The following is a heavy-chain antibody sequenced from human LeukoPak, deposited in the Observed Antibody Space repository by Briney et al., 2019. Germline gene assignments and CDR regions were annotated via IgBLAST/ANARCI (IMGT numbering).Heavy chain of an antibody. D-gene: IGHD2-2*01. CDR3: AKDRGRLKLDIVVPLAPNWFDP. Sequence: GGSPRLSCAASGFTFSSYAMSWVRRAPGKGLEWVSAISGSGGSTYYADSVKGRFTISRDNSKNTLYLQMNSLRAEDTAVYYCAKDRGRLKLDIVVPLAPNWFDPWGQGTLVTVSS. CDR1: GFTFSSYA. V-gene: IGHV3-23*01. CDR2: ISGSGGST. J-gene: IGHJ5*02.